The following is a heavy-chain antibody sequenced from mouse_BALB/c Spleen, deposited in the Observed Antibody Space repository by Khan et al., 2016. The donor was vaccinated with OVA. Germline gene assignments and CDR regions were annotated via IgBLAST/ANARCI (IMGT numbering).Heavy chain of an antibody. CDR3: VNHGSSSAWFTY. D-gene: IGHD1-1*01. V-gene: IGHV1-7*01. Sequence: QIQLVQSGAELAKPGASVKMSCKASGYTFTSYWMHWVEQRPGQGLEWIGYINPATDYTEYNQKFKNKATLTADKSSGTAYMQLSSLTSEDSAVYYCVNHGSSSAWFTYWGQGTPVTVSA. J-gene: IGHJ3*01. CDR1: GYTFTSYW. CDR2: INPATDYT.